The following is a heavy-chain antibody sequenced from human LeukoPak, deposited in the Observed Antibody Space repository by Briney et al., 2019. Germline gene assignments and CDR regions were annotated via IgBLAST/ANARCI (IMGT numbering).Heavy chain of an antibody. V-gene: IGHV3-48*04. CDR1: GFTFSSYS. J-gene: IGHJ3*02. CDR3: ARGLGYYDSSGI. CDR2: ISSSSSTI. D-gene: IGHD3-22*01. Sequence: PGGSLRLSCAASGFTFSSYSMNWVRQAPGKGLEWVSYISSSSSTIYYADSVKGRFTISRDNAKNSLYLQMNSLRAEDTAVYYCARGLGYYDSSGIWGQGTMVTVSS.